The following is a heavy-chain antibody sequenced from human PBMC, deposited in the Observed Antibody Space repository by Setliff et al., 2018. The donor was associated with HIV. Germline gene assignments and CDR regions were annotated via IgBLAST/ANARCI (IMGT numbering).Heavy chain of an antibody. D-gene: IGHD5-18*01. CDR2: ISYDGSKK. V-gene: IGHV3-30*18. J-gene: IGHJ4*02. CDR3: AKGFRPVDTALVSGPTY. CDR1: GFTFSSYG. Sequence: PGESLKISCAASGFTFSSYGMHWVRQAPGKGLEWVAFISYDGSKKYDADFVKGRFTISRDNSQNTLYLQMNSLRADDTAIYYCAKGFRPVDTALVSGPTYWGQGIRVTVSS.